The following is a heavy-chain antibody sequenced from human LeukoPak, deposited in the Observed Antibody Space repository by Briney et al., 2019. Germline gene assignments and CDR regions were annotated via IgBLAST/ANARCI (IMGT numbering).Heavy chain of an antibody. CDR1: GGSVSSGSYY. CDR3: ARGLGSFDY. CDR2: IYYSGST. J-gene: IGHJ4*02. D-gene: IGHD7-27*01. Sequence: SETLSLTCTVSGGSVSSGSYYWSWIRQPPGKGLEWIGYIYYSGSTNYNPSLKSRVTISADTSKNQFSLKLNSVTAADTAVYYCARGLGSFDYWGQGTLVTVSS. V-gene: IGHV4-61*01.